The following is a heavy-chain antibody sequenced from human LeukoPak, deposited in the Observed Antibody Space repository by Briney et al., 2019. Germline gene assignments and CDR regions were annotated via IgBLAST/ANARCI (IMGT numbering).Heavy chain of an antibody. CDR1: GFTFSSYA. CDR3: AKSDYYDGSGYYYGSDY. Sequence: GGSLRLSCAASGFTFSSYAMTWVRQAPGKGLEWVSGISGSGGSTYYADSVKGRFTISRDNSKNTLYVQMNSLRAEDTAVYYCAKSDYYDGSGYYYGSDYWGQGTLVTVSS. CDR2: ISGSGGST. J-gene: IGHJ4*02. D-gene: IGHD3-22*01. V-gene: IGHV3-23*01.